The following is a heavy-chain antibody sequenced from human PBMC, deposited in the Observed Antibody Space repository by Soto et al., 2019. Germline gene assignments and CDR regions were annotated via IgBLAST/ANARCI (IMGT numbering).Heavy chain of an antibody. J-gene: IGHJ4*02. CDR3: ARLFFKRGVDRPRLSDFDF. V-gene: IGHV4-39*01. Sequence: QLHLQESGPGLVKPSETLSLTCTVSGASIASSHYFWAWIIQPPGKGLEWLGSVYYGGNTYYNLSLEQGVTLSFETSKSQFSLMLTAVTAADTAVYFCARLFFKRGVDRPRLSDFDFWGPGTPGTVSS. D-gene: IGHD3-10*01. CDR2: VYYGGNT. CDR1: GASIASSHYF.